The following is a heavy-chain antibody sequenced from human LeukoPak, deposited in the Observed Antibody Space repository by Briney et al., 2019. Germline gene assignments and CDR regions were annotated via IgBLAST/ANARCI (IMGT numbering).Heavy chain of an antibody. V-gene: IGHV4-59*01. CDR3: ARDHPYYDILTGYYGGNWFDP. CDR2: IYYSGST. J-gene: IGHJ5*02. CDR1: GGSISSYY. D-gene: IGHD3-9*01. Sequence: SETLSLTCTVSGGSISSYYWSWIRQPPGKGLEWIGYIYYSGSTNHNPSLKSRVTISVDTSKNQFSLKLSSVTAADTAVYYCARDHPYYDILTGYYGGNWFDPWGQGTLVTVSS.